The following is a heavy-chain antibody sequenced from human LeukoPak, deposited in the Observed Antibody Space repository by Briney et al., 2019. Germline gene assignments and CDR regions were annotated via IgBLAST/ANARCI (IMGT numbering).Heavy chain of an antibody. CDR3: ARGGAPYGSGSYYNGLDY. D-gene: IGHD3-10*01. CDR2: MNPNSGNT. Sequence: ASVKVSCKPSGYTFTSYDINWVRQATGQGLEWMGWMNPNSGNTGYAQKFQGRVTITRNTSISTAYMELSSLRSEDTAVYYCARGGAPYGSGSYYNGLDYWGQGTLVTVSS. CDR1: GYTFTSYD. V-gene: IGHV1-8*03. J-gene: IGHJ4*02.